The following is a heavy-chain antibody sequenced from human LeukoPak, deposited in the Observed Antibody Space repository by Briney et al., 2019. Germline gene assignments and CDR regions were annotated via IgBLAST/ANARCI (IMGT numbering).Heavy chain of an antibody. CDR2: ISSSSSTI. J-gene: IGHJ6*03. Sequence: GGFLRLSCAASGFTFSSYSMNWVRQAPGKGLEWVSYISSSSSTIYYADSVKGRFTISRDNAKNSLYLQMNSLRAEDTAVYYCARPGYDYYYYMDVWGKGTTVTVSS. CDR3: ARPGYDYYYYMDV. V-gene: IGHV3-48*04. CDR1: GFTFSSYS.